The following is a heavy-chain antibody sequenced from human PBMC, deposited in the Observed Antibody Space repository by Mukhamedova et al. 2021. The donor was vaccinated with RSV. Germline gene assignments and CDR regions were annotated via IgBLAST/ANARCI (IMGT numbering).Heavy chain of an antibody. V-gene: IGHV3-48*02. D-gene: IGHD2-15*01. CDR3: ASGGDCSGGSCYPFDY. Sequence: EWVSYISSSSSTIYYADSVKGRFTISRDNAKNSLYLQMNSLRDEDTAVYYCASGGDCSGGSCYPFDYWGQGTLDSDSS. CDR2: ISSSSSTI. J-gene: IGHJ4*02.